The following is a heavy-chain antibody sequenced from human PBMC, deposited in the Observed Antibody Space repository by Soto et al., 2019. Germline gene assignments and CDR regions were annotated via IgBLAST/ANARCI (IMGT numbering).Heavy chain of an antibody. CDR3: AAPVGSSRAA. V-gene: IGHV3-48*01. D-gene: IGHD6-6*01. CDR2: ISSSSSTI. CDR1: GFTFSSYS. J-gene: IGHJ5*02. Sequence: VQLVESGGGLVQPGGSLRLSCAASGFTFSSYSMNWVRQAPGKGLEWVSYISSSSSTIYYADSVKGRFTISRDNAKNSLYLQMNSLRAEDTAVYYCAAPVGSSRAAWGQGTLVTVSS.